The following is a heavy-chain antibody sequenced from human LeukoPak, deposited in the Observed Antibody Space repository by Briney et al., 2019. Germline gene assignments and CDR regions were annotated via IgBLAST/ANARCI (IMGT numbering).Heavy chain of an antibody. J-gene: IGHJ4*02. V-gene: IGHV4-30-4*01. D-gene: IGHD2-2*01. CDR1: GGSLSSGDYY. CDR2: IYYSGST. CDR3: ARDSGYCSSTSCYPFDY. Sequence: SQTLSLTCTVSGGSLSSGDYYWSWIRQPPGKVLEWIGYIYYSGSTYYKPSLKSRVTISVDTSKNQFSLKLSSVTAADTAVYYCARDSGYCSSTSCYPFDYWGQGTLVTVSS.